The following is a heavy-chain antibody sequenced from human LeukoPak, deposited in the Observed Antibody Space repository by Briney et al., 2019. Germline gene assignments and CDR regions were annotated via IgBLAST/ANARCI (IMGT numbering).Heavy chain of an antibody. D-gene: IGHD2-8*01. Sequence: HPGGSLRLSCAASGFTFSSSWMTWVRQAPGKGLEWVASIREDGSQKSAVDSVRGRFTIARDNAKNSVYLQMDSLRAEDTAVYYCARGPTNGQAFDYWGQGTLVTVSS. CDR1: GFTFSSSW. CDR2: IREDGSQK. V-gene: IGHV3-7*01. J-gene: IGHJ4*02. CDR3: ARGPTNGQAFDY.